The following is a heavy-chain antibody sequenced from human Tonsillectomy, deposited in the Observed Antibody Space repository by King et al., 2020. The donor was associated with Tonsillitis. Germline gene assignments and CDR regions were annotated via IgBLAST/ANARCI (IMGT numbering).Heavy chain of an antibody. J-gene: IGHJ6*03. CDR3: ARDVRRYFTSGERSSYFYMDV. CDR1: GGTISTGGYN. V-gene: IGHV4-31*03. D-gene: IGHD2/OR15-2a*01. Sequence: VQLQESGPGLVKPSQTLSLTCTVSGGTISTGGYNWSWLRQHPGKGLEWIGYIYYSGSAYYSPSLKNRVTLSVDTSKNQFSLKLTSWTAADPAVYYCARDVRRYFTSGERSSYFYMDVWGRGATVTVSS. CDR2: IYYSGSA.